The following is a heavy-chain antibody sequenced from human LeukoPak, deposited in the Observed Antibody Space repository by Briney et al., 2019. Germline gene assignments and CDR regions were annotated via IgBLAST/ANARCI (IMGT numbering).Heavy chain of an antibody. CDR2: VVPMFGIR. D-gene: IGHD5-12*01. Sequence: SVKVSCKTSGGTFNNYAISWVRQAPGQGLEWMGRVVPMFGIRNYPQTFRGRVNITADKATNTVYMELRSLKAEDTAIYYCATEPSRSYSFDHLDFWGLGTPVTVSS. J-gene: IGHJ4*02. CDR3: ATEPSRSYSFDHLDF. CDR1: GGTFNNYA. V-gene: IGHV1-69*04.